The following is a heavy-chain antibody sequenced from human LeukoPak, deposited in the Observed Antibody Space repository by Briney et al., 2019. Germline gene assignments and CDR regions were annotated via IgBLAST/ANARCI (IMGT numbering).Heavy chain of an antibody. CDR1: GFTFSTYE. CDR3: ARDTLAAGYYYYCMDV. D-gene: IGHD6-13*01. Sequence: GGSLRLSCAAYGFTFSTYEMNWVRQAPGKGLEWVSYISSSGSTIFYADSVKGRLTISRDNAKDSLYLQMNSLRAEDTAVYYCARDTLAAGYYYYCMDVWGQGTTVTVSS. V-gene: IGHV3-48*03. CDR2: ISSSGSTI. J-gene: IGHJ6*02.